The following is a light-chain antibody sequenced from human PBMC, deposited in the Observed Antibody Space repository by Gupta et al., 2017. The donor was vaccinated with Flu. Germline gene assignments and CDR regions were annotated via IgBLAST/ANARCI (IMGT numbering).Light chain of an antibody. V-gene: IGKV1-5*03. CDR3: QQYSSDPIT. Sequence: PSTLSASVGGRVTITCRASQNINRWLAWYQRKPGKAPNLLIYMSSSLHSGVPSRFSGSGSGTEFTLTISSLKPEDSATYFCQQYSSDPITFGQGTRLE. J-gene: IGKJ5*01. CDR1: QNINRW. CDR2: MSS.